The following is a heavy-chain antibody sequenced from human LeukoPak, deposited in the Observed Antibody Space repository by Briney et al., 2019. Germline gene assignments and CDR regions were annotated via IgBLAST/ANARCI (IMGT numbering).Heavy chain of an antibody. J-gene: IGHJ4*01. CDR1: GVPISTYY. CDR2: VYYNGDI. V-gene: IGHV4-59*01. Sequence: PSETLSLTCSVSGVPISTYYWSWLRQSPGKGLEWIAYVYYNGDIMYNPSLKSRVTISLDTSKNQSSLSMTSVTAADTAVYFCATTWYYDSRGYLFDDWGHGTLVTVSS. D-gene: IGHD3-22*01. CDR3: ATTWYYDSRGYLFDD.